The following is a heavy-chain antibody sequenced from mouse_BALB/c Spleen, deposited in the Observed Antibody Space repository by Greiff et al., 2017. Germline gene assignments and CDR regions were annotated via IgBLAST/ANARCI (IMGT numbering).Heavy chain of an antibody. CDR1: GYTFTSYW. CDR2: IYPGGGDT. V-gene: IGHV1-87*01. D-gene: IGHD2-4*01. Sequence: VQLQQSGAELARPGASGKLSCKASGYTFTSYWMQWVKQRPGQGLEWIGAIYPGGGDTRYTQKFKGKATLTADKSSSTASMQLSSLASEDSAVYYGARWIYYEYDGGYFDYWGQGTTLTVSS. CDR3: ARWIYYEYDGGYFDY. J-gene: IGHJ2*01.